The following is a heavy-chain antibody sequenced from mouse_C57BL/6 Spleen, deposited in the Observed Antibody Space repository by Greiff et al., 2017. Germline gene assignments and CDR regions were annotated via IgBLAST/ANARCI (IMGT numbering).Heavy chain of an antibody. J-gene: IGHJ1*03. CDR1: GYTFTSYW. CDR2: IDPSDSYT. CDR3: ARYGGRCGWYFDV. D-gene: IGHD1-1*01. Sequence: VQLQQPGAELVMPGASVKLSCKASGYTFTSYWMHWVKQRPGQGLEWIGEIDPSDSYTNYNQKFKGKSTLTVDKSSSTAYMQLSSLTSEDSAVYYCARYGGRCGWYFDVWGTGTTVTVSS. V-gene: IGHV1-69*01.